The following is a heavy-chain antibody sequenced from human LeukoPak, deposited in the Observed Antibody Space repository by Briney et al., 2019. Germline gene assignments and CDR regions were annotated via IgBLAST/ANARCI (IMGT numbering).Heavy chain of an antibody. CDR1: GFTFSSYA. Sequence: HPGGSLRLSCAASGFTFSSYAMSWVRQAPGKGLEWVSAISGSGGSTYYADSVKGRFTISRDNSKNTLYLQMNSLRAEDTAVYYCARELGFLEWLQDFDYWGQGTLVTVSS. V-gene: IGHV3-23*01. J-gene: IGHJ4*02. CDR2: ISGSGGST. CDR3: ARELGFLEWLQDFDY. D-gene: IGHD3-3*02.